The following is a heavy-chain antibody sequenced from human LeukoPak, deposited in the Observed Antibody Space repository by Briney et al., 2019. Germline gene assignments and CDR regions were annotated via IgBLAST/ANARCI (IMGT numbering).Heavy chain of an antibody. Sequence: SETLSLTCAVYGGSFSGYYWSWIRQPPGKGLEWIGEINHSGSTNYNPSLKSRVTISVDTSKNQFSLRLSSVTAADTAVYYCARSYCSSTSCYSNYDFWDGPQSRDWFDPWGQGTLVTVSS. CDR3: ARSYCSSTSCYSNYDFWDGPQSRDWFDP. D-gene: IGHD2-2*01. V-gene: IGHV4-34*01. CDR1: GGSFSGYY. CDR2: INHSGST. J-gene: IGHJ5*02.